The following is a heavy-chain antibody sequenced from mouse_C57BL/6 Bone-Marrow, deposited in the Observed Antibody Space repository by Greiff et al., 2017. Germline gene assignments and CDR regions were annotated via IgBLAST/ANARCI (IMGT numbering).Heavy chain of an antibody. V-gene: IGHV5-12*01. D-gene: IGHD1-1*01. CDR3: ARHFEYYCGSRGGFAY. CDR2: ISNGGGST. CDR1: GFTFSDYY. Sequence: EVKLMESGGGLVQPGGSLKLSCAASGFTFSDYYMYWVRQTPEKRLEWVAYISNGGGSTYYPDTVKGRFTISRDNAKNTLYLQMRRLKSEDTAMYYCARHFEYYCGSRGGFAYWGQGTLVTVSA. J-gene: IGHJ3*01.